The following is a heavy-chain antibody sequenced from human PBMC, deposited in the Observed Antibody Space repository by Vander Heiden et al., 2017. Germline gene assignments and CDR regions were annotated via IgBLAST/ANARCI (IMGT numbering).Heavy chain of an antibody. CDR1: GFTFSSYG. V-gene: IGHV3-33*01. D-gene: IGHD6-19*01. CDR2: IWYDGSNK. CDR3: ARDGGPLGSSGCHY. J-gene: IGHJ4*02. Sequence: QVQLVESGGGVVQPGGSLRLSCAASGFTFSSYGMHWVRQAPGKGLEWVAVIWYDGSNKYYADSVKGRFTISRDNSKNTLYLQMKSMRAEDTAVYYCARDGGPLGSSGCHYWGQGTLVTVYS.